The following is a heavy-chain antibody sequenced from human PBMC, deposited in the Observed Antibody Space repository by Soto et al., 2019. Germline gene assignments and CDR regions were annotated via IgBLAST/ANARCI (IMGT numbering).Heavy chain of an antibody. Sequence: EVQLVESGGGLVKPGGSLRLSCAASGFTFSTCTMSWVRQAPGKGLERVSSITSTSSYIYYPDSLKGRFTISRDNAKNARYLQLSSLRAEDTAVYYWARDHAGRFRYGEVNFYHYGMDVWGQGTTVTVSS. V-gene: IGHV3-21*02. D-gene: IGHD3-16*01. CDR1: GFTFSTCT. CDR2: ITSTSSYI. CDR3: ARDHAGRFRYGEVNFYHYGMDV. J-gene: IGHJ6*02.